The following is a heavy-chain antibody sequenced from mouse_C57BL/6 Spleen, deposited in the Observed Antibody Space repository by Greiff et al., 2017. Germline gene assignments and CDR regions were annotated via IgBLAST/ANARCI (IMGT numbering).Heavy chain of an antibody. CDR2: IRYDGSI. CDR1: GYSITSGHY. Sequence: DVQLQESGPGLVKPSPSLSLPCSVTGYSITSGHYWNWIRQFPGNKLEWMGYIRYDGSINYNPSLKNRISITLDTSKNQFFLKLNSVTTEDTATDYYARRSDYDGVYAMDYWGQGTSVTVSS. V-gene: IGHV3-6*01. CDR3: ARRSDYDGVYAMDY. D-gene: IGHD2-4*01. J-gene: IGHJ4*01.